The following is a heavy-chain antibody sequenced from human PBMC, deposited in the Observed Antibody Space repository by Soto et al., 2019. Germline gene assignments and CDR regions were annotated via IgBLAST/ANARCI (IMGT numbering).Heavy chain of an antibody. J-gene: IGHJ6*03. V-gene: IGHV1-69*02. CDR1: GGTFSSYT. D-gene: IGHD6-6*01. CDR2: IIPILGIA. CDR3: ARHAFSPPNRSSSSNYSMDV. Sequence: QVQLVQSGAEVKKPGSSVKVSCKASGGTFSSYTISWVRQAPGQGLEWMGRIIPILGIANYAQKFQGRVTITADKSTSTAYMELSSLRSEDTAVYYCARHAFSPPNRSSSSNYSMDVWGKGTTVTVSS.